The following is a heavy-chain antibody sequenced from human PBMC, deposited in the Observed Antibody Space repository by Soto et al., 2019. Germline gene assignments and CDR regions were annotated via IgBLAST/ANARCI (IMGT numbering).Heavy chain of an antibody. Sequence: ASVKVSCKASGYTFTSYGISWVRQAPGQGLEWMGWISAYNGNTNYAQKLQGRVTMTTDTSTSTAYMELRSLRSDDTAVCYCARDVAVAGTSWFDPWGQGTLVTVSS. CDR1: GYTFTSYG. CDR3: ARDVAVAGTSWFDP. CDR2: ISAYNGNT. J-gene: IGHJ5*02. D-gene: IGHD6-19*01. V-gene: IGHV1-18*01.